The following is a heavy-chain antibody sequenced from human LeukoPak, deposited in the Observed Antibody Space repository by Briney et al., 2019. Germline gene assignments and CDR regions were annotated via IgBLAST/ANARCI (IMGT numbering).Heavy chain of an antibody. Sequence: GESLKISCKGSGYSFISYWIGWVRQMPGKRLEWMGIIYPGDSETRYSPSFQGQVTISADKSINTAYLQWSSLKASDTAMYYCARQVAVAAWEYWGQGTLVTVSS. J-gene: IGHJ4*02. CDR2: IYPGDSET. V-gene: IGHV5-51*01. CDR1: GYSFISYW. CDR3: ARQVAVAAWEY. D-gene: IGHD6-19*01.